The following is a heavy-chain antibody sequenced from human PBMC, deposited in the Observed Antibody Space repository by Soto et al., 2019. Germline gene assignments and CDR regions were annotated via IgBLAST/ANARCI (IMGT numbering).Heavy chain of an antibody. V-gene: IGHV1-46*01. J-gene: IGHJ4*02. CDR1: GFIFSKYY. CDR3: ARHAVHSSGFTDY. Sequence: GASVKVSCKASGFIFSKYYMHWVRQAPGQGLEWVGIINPSGTRTSCAPKFQGRVTMTRDTSTSTVYMELSSLTSDDTAVYYCARHAVHSSGFTDYWGQGTLVTVPQ. CDR2: INPSGTRT. D-gene: IGHD6-19*01.